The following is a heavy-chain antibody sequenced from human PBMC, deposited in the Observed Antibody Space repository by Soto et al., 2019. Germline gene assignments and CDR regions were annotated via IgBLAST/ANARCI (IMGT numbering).Heavy chain of an antibody. CDR2: IYYSGIT. J-gene: IGHJ6*02. V-gene: IGHV4-59*01. D-gene: IGHD1-20*01. Sequence: QVQLQESGPGLVKPSETLSLTCTVSGGSISSYYWSWIRQPPGKGLEWIWYIYYSGITNYNPSLKSRVTIAVDTSKNQFSLKLSSVTAAEPAVYYCARYKSNYYYGMDVWGQGTTVTVSS. CDR1: GGSISSYY. CDR3: ARYKSNYYYGMDV.